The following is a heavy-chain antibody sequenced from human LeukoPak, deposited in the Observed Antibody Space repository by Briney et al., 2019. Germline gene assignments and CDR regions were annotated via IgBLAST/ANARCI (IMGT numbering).Heavy chain of an antibody. Sequence: PGGSLRLSCAASGSTFSSYWMSWVRQAPGKGLEWVANIKQDGSEKYYVDSVKGRFTISRDNAKNSLYLQMNSLRAEDTAVYYCARDSNDILTGYYNLDYWGQGTLVTVSS. J-gene: IGHJ4*02. CDR1: GSTFSSYW. CDR3: ARDSNDILTGYYNLDY. V-gene: IGHV3-7*01. D-gene: IGHD3-9*01. CDR2: IKQDGSEK.